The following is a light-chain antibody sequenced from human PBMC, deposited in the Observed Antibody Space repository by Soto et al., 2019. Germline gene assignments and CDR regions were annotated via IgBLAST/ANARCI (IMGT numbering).Light chain of an antibody. V-gene: IGKV2-30*01. CDR2: QVS. CDR1: QGLVYSDGNTF. Sequence: DVVVTQSPLSLPVTLGQPASISCKSSQGLVYSDGNTFLNWFQQRPGQSPRRLIYQVSKGDSGVPDRLGGCGSGSDFTLKISRVEAEDVGVYYCMQGTHWPWTFGQGTKVEIK. J-gene: IGKJ1*01. CDR3: MQGTHWPWT.